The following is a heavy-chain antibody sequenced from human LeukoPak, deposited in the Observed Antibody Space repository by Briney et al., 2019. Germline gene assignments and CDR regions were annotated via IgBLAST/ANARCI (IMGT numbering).Heavy chain of an antibody. Sequence: SETLSLTCAVYGGSFSDYYWGWIRQPPGKGLEWIGEINHSGSTNYNPSLKSRVTISVDTSKNQFSLKLSFVTAADTAVYYCARQALNDAFDIWGQGTMVTVSS. CDR3: ARQALNDAFDI. D-gene: IGHD6-6*01. CDR1: GGSFSDYY. J-gene: IGHJ3*02. CDR2: INHSGST. V-gene: IGHV4-34*01.